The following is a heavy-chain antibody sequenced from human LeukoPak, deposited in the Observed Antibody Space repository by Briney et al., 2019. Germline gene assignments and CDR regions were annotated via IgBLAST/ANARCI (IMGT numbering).Heavy chain of an antibody. D-gene: IGHD3-16*01. Sequence: PGGSLRLSCAASGFNFNIYTMSWVRQAPGKGLEWVSIISDNSDSTYYADSVKGRFTISRDNSKNTLYLQMNSLRAEDTAVYYCAKDLGHFDYWGQGTLVTVSS. CDR1: GFNFNIYT. V-gene: IGHV3-23*01. J-gene: IGHJ4*02. CDR3: AKDLGHFDY. CDR2: ISDNSDST.